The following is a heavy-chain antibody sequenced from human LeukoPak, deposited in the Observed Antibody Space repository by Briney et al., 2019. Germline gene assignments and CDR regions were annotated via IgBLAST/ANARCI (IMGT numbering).Heavy chain of an antibody. CDR3: ARDYHLAVGRLVQFDN. D-gene: IGHD3-3*02. Sequence: SETLSLTCTVSGGSISSSSYYWGWIRQPPGKGLEWIGSIYYSGSTYYNPSLKSRVTISVDTSKNQFSLRLSSVTAADTAVYYCARDYHLAVGRLVQFDNWGQGTLVTVSS. CDR2: IYYSGST. J-gene: IGHJ4*02. CDR1: GGSISSSSYY. V-gene: IGHV4-39*07.